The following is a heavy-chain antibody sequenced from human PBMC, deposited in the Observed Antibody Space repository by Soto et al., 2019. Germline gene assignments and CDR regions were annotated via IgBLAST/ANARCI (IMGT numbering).Heavy chain of an antibody. CDR1: GWSFRGYY. CDR2: INQSGST. J-gene: IGHJ6*02. D-gene: IGHD2-15*01. Sequence: QVQLQQWGAGLLKPSETLSLTCAVYGWSFRGYYWSWIRQPPGKGLEWIGEINQSGSTNSNPPLNIRVAISVAKSKNQFSLKLSSLTAADTAVYYCARLVYWDVWVQGTTVTVSS. V-gene: IGHV4-34*01. CDR3: ARLVYWDV.